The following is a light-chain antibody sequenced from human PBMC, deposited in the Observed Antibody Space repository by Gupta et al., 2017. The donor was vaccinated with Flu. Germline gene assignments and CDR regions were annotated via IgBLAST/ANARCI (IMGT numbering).Light chain of an antibody. CDR2: GAS. CDR1: LPIRTY. J-gene: IGKJ4*01. V-gene: IGKV1-39*01. Sequence: DIQMTQSPSSLSASVGDRVTISCRASLPIRTYLTWYRQKPGKAPELLIYGASIWPGGVPSKFSGVGSGTDFTLTITSLQPEDSTTYYCQQTYSPPITFGGGTKVEIK. CDR3: QQTYSPPIT.